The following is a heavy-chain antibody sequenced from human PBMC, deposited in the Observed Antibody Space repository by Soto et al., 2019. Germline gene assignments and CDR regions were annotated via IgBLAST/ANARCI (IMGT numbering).Heavy chain of an antibody. Sequence: PSETLCLTCTVAGGSISSYYWSWIRQPPGKGLEWIGYIYYSGSTNYNPSLKSRVTISVDTSKNQFSLKLSSVTAADTAVYYCARVIIESHSSGWYYFDYWGQGTLVTVSS. V-gene: IGHV4-59*08. CDR2: IYYSGST. CDR3: ARVIIESHSSGWYYFDY. D-gene: IGHD6-19*01. J-gene: IGHJ4*02. CDR1: GGSISSYY.